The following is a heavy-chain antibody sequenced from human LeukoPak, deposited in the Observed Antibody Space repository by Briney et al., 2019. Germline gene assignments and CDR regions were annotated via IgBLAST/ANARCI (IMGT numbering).Heavy chain of an antibody. CDR3: ARSGSGTMVRGGFDP. V-gene: IGHV3-30*04. D-gene: IGHD3-10*01. J-gene: IGHJ5*02. CDR1: GFNFSSYA. Sequence: PGGSMRLSCAASGFNFSSYALHWVRQAQDKGLEWVAVISYDGSNKYYADSVKGRFTISRDNSKNTLYLQMNSLRAEDTAVYYCARSGSGTMVRGGFDPWGQGTLVTVSS. CDR2: ISYDGSNK.